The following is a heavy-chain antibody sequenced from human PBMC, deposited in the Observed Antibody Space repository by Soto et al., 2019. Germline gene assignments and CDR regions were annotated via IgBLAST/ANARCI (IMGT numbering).Heavy chain of an antibody. V-gene: IGHV3-15*07. CDR3: TTRTNSYYDFWSGYYSYYYYGMDV. J-gene: IGHJ6*02. Sequence: GGSLRLSCAASGFTFSNAWMNWVRQAPGKGLEWVGRIKSKTDGGTTDYAASVKGRFTIPRDDSKNTLYLQMNSLKTEDTAVYYCTTRTNSYYDFWSGYYSYYYYGMDVWGQGTTVTVSS. CDR2: IKSKTDGGTT. D-gene: IGHD3-3*01. CDR1: GFTFSNAW.